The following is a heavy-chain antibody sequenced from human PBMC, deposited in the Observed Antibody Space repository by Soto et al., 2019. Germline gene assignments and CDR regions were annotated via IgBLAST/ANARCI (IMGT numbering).Heavy chain of an antibody. V-gene: IGHV4-39*01. CDR2: IYYSGST. J-gene: IGHJ4*02. CDR1: GGSISSSSYY. D-gene: IGHD1-20*01. Sequence: TSETLSLTCTVSGGSISSSSYYWGWIRQPPGKGLEWIGSIYYSGSTYYNPSLKSRVTISVDTSKNQFSLKLSSVTAADTAVYYCATSQKGYNWNYFDHWGQGALVTVSS. CDR3: ATSQKGYNWNYFDH.